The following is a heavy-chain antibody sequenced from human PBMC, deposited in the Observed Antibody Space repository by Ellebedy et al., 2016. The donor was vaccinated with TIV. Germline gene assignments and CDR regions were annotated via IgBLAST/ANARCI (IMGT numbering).Heavy chain of an antibody. J-gene: IGHJ4*02. Sequence: MPGGSLRLSCTVSGGSVSSGSYYHSWIRQPPGKTLEWIGFIYSSGATNYNPSLGGRVTISVDSSKNHVSLQVRSLTAADMAVYFCARSRHMTTVTYWGQGSLVTVS. CDR3: ARSRHMTTVTY. CDR1: GGSVSSGSYY. CDR2: IYSSGAT. D-gene: IGHD4-17*01. V-gene: IGHV4-61*03.